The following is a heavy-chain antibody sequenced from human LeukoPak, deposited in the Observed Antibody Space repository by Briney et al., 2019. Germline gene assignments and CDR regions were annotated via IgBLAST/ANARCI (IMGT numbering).Heavy chain of an antibody. Sequence: GGSLRLSCAASGFTFSGYGIHWVRQAPGKGLEWVAFIRSDGSVKYYADSVKGRFTISRDNSKNTLYLQMNSLRAEDTAVYYCARDPESGYSDGLWGQGTLVTVSS. CDR3: ARDPESGYSDGL. D-gene: IGHD3-22*01. V-gene: IGHV3-30*02. CDR2: IRSDGSVK. J-gene: IGHJ4*02. CDR1: GFTFSGYG.